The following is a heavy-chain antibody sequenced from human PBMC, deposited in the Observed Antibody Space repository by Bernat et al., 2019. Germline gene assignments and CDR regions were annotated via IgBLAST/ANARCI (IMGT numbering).Heavy chain of an antibody. D-gene: IGHD6-19*01. J-gene: IGHJ6*03. V-gene: IGHV6-1*01. CDR1: GDSVSSNSAA. CDR3: ARGTLGKSNNLNEQWLVRVTYYYMDV. CDR2: TYYRSKWYN. Sequence: QVQLQQSGPGLVKPSQTLSLTCAISGDSVSSNSAAWNWIRQSPSRGLEWLGRTYYRSKWYNDYAVSVKSRITINPDTSKNQFSLQLNSVTPEDTAVYYCARGTLGKSNNLNEQWLVRVTYYYMDVWGKGTTVTVSS.